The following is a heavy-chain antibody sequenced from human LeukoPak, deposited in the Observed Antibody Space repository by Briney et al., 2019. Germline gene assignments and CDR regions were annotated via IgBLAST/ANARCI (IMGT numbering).Heavy chain of an antibody. CDR2: ISSSSSYI. CDR1: GFTFSSYS. Sequence: KPGGSLRLSCAASGFTFSSYSMNWVRQAPGKGLEWVSSISSSSSYIYYADPVKGRFTISRDNAKNSLYLQMNSLRAEDTAVYYCARDSKGFIVVVPAVDYWGQGTLVTVSS. D-gene: IGHD2-2*01. CDR3: ARDSKGFIVVVPAVDY. V-gene: IGHV3-21*01. J-gene: IGHJ4*02.